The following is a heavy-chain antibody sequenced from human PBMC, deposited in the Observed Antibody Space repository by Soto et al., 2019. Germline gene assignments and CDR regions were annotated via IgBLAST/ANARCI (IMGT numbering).Heavy chain of an antibody. D-gene: IGHD6-13*01. CDR1: GGSISHYY. Sequence: QVQLQESGPGLVKPSETLSLTCTVSGGSISHYYLSWIRQPPGKGLEWIGYIYYSGSATYNPSVKSRGTISVDRSKNQGSLKLSSVNAADTAVYFCARGGSSGSGAWYFDLWCRGTLVTVSS. CDR3: ARGGSSGSGAWYFDL. V-gene: IGHV4-59*01. J-gene: IGHJ2*01. CDR2: IYYSGSA.